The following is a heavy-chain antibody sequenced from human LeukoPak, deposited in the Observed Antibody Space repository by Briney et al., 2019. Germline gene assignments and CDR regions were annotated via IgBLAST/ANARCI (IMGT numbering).Heavy chain of an antibody. J-gene: IGHJ3*02. CDR2: FDPEDGET. V-gene: IGHV1-24*01. D-gene: IGHD4-17*01. Sequence: ASVKVSCKVSGYTLTELSMHWVRQAPGKGLEWMGGFDPEDGETIYAQKFQGRVTMTEDTSTDTAYMELSSLRSEDTAVYYCAKGLSTVTTRPDDTFDIWGQGTMVIVSS. CDR1: GYTLTELS. CDR3: AKGLSTVTTRPDDTFDI.